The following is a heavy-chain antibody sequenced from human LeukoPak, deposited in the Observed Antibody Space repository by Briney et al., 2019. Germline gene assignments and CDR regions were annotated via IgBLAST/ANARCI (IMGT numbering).Heavy chain of an antibody. CDR3: AKAGGRYQLLLSYYYYYMDV. D-gene: IGHD2-2*01. V-gene: IGHV3-30*02. CDR1: GFTFSSYG. Sequence: GGSLRLSCAASGFTFSSYGMHWVRQAPGKGLEWVAFIRNDGSNKYYADSVKGRFTISRDNSKNTLYLQMNSLRAEDTAVYYCAKAGGRYQLLLSYYYYYMDVWGKGTTVTVSS. CDR2: IRNDGSNK. J-gene: IGHJ6*03.